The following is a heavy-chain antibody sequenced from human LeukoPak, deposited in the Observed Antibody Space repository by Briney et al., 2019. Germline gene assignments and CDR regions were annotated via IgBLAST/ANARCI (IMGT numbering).Heavy chain of an antibody. CDR2: IYYSGST. CDR1: GGSISSNSYY. CDR3: AGGMVTFDY. D-gene: IGHD5-18*01. V-gene: IGHV4-39*07. J-gene: IGHJ4*02. Sequence: PSETLSLTCTVSGGSISSNSYYWDWIRQPPGKGLEWIGTIYYSGSTSYNPSLKSRVTISVDTSKSQFSLKLSSVTAADTAVYYCAGGMVTFDYWGQGTLVTVSS.